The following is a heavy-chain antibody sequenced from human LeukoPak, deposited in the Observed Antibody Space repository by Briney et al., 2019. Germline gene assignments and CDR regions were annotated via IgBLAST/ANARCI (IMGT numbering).Heavy chain of an antibody. CDR3: ARSFYDILIGYYQYFDY. V-gene: IGHV3-66*01. CDR1: GLSVSSNY. J-gene: IGHJ4*02. CDR2: FYRDGSS. D-gene: IGHD3-9*01. Sequence: GGSLRLSCVASGLSVSSNYMSWVRRAPGKGLEWVSVFYRDGSSYYAESVKGRFTISRDNSKNTLYIQMNSLRAEDTAVYYCARSFYDILIGYYQYFDYWGQGTLVTVSS.